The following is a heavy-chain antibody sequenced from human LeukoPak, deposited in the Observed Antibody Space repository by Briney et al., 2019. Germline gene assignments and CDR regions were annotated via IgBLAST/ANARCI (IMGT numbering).Heavy chain of an antibody. CDR1: GASISSRTHY. CDR2: IYYSGST. CDR3: AGRWVVPAVRPTGYYGLDV. V-gene: IGHV4-39*01. Sequence: PSETLSLTCTVSGASISSRTHYWGWIRQPPGKGLEWIGSIYYSGSTYYNPSLKSRVTISVDTSKDQFSLKLSSLTAADTALYFCAGRWVVPAVRPTGYYGLDVRAQGTTVTVSS. D-gene: IGHD2-2*01. J-gene: IGHJ6*02.